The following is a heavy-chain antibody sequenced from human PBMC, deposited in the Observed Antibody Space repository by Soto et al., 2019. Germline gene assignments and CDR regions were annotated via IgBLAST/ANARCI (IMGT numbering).Heavy chain of an antibody. J-gene: IGHJ4*02. D-gene: IGHD5-12*01. CDR1: GFTFSSYA. Sequence: GGSLRLSCAASGFTFSSYAMHWVRQAPGKGLEWVAVISYDGSNKYYADSVKGRFTISRDNSKNTLYLQMNSLRAEDTTVYYCARGRPGGYSGYAALGYWGQGTLVTVSS. V-gene: IGHV3-30-3*01. CDR3: ARGRPGGYSGYAALGY. CDR2: ISYDGSNK.